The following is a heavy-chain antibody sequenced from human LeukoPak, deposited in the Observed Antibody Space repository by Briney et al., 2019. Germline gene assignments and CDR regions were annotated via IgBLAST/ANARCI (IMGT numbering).Heavy chain of an antibody. CDR3: ATTKGYTGYDLGY. V-gene: IGHV3-15*01. CDR2: IKSKSDGGAT. Sequence: PGGSLRLSCAASGFTFRNAWMSWVRQAPGKGLEWVGRIKSKSDGGATDYAAPVKGRFTVSRDDSKNTLYLQMNSLKTEDTALYFCATTKGYTGYDLGYWGQGTLVTVSS. D-gene: IGHD5-12*01. CDR1: GFTFRNAW. J-gene: IGHJ4*02.